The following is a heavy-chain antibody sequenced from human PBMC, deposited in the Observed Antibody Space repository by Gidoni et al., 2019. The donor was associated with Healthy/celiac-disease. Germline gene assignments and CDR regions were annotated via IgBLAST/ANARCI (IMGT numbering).Heavy chain of an antibody. D-gene: IGHD3-22*01. Sequence: QVQLQESGPGLVTPSETLSLTCPVSGGSISSYYWSWIRQPPGKGLEWIGYIYYSGSTNYNPSLKSRDTISVDTSKNQFSLKLSSVTAADTAVYYCARALGGSGLLFDYWGQGTLVTVSS. CDR3: ARALGGSGLLFDY. CDR2: IYYSGST. CDR1: GGSISSYY. V-gene: IGHV4-59*01. J-gene: IGHJ4*02.